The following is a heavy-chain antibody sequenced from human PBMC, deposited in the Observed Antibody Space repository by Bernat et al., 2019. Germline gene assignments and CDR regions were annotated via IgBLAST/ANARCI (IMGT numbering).Heavy chain of an antibody. D-gene: IGHD2-2*01. CDR1: GFTFGDYA. V-gene: IGHV3-49*04. CDR2: IRSKAYGGTT. CDR3: TRVALQLPAYYYYMDV. J-gene: IGHJ6*03. Sequence: EVQLVESGGGLVQPGRSLRLSCTASGFTFGDYAMSWVRQAPGKGLEWICFIRSKAYGGTTEYAASVKGRFTISRDDSKSIAYLQMNSLKTEDTAVYYCTRVALQLPAYYYYMDVWGKGTTVTVSS.